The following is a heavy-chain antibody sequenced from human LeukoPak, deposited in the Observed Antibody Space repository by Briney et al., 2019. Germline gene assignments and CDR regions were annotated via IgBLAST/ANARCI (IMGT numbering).Heavy chain of an antibody. J-gene: IGHJ4*02. CDR1: GASISGSGYY. D-gene: IGHD5-12*01. CDR2: IYSSGST. CDR3: ARGVATIDY. V-gene: IGHV4-39*02. Sequence: PSETLSLTCTVCGASISGSGYYWGWIRQPPGKGLEWIGSIYSSGSTYYNASLQSRVTISIETSKNQISLRLNSVTAADTAVYFCARGVATIDYWGQGTLVTVSS.